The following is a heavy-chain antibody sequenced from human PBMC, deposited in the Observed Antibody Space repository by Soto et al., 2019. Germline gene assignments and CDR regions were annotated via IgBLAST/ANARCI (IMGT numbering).Heavy chain of an antibody. CDR1: GYTFTSYG. CDR3: ARDQQPSGIIGMDYYYYGMDV. J-gene: IGHJ6*02. CDR2: ISAYNGNT. V-gene: IGHV1-18*01. D-gene: IGHD1-20*01. Sequence: QVQLVQSGAGVKKPGASVKVSCKASGYTFTSYGISWVRQAPGQGLEWMGWISAYNGNTNYAQKLQGRVTMTTDTSTSTAYMELRSLSSDDTAVYYCARDQQPSGIIGMDYYYYGMDVWGQGTTVTVSS.